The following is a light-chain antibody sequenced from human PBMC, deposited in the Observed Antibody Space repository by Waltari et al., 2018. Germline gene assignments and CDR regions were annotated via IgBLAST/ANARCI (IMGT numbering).Light chain of an antibody. J-gene: IGKJ1*01. Sequence: HSLLHSNGYNYLDWYLQKPWQSPQLLIYLGTNRASGVPDSFSGSGAGTDYTLKISRVEAEVVWVYYCMKARQNPWTFGPGTKVDIK. V-gene: IGKV2-28*01. CDR2: LGT. CDR3: MKARQNPWT. CDR1: HSLLHSNGYNY.